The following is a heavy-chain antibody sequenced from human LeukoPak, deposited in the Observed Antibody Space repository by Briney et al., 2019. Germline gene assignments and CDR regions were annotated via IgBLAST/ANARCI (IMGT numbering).Heavy chain of an antibody. CDR3: ARELYSRRSGYLKAFDI. V-gene: IGHV4-59*01. CDR2: IYYSGST. D-gene: IGHD3-22*01. J-gene: IGHJ3*02. Sequence: PSETLSLTCTVSGGSISSYYWSWIRQPPGKGLEWIGYIYYSGSTNYNPSLKSRVTVSVDTSKNQFSLKLSSVSAADTAVYYCARELYSRRSGYLKAFDIWGQGTMVTVSS. CDR1: GGSISSYY.